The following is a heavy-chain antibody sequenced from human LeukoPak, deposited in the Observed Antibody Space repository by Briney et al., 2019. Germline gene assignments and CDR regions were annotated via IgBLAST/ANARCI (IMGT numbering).Heavy chain of an antibody. J-gene: IGHJ4*02. V-gene: IGHV4-39*07. Sequence: SETLSLTRTVSGGSISSSSYYWGWIRQPPGKGLEWIGSIYYSGSTCYNPSLKSRVTISVDTSKNQFSLKLSSVTAADTAVYYCAGPIGGIAAAGIDYWGQGTLVTVSS. D-gene: IGHD6-13*01. CDR3: AGPIGGIAAAGIDY. CDR1: GGSISSSSYY. CDR2: IYYSGST.